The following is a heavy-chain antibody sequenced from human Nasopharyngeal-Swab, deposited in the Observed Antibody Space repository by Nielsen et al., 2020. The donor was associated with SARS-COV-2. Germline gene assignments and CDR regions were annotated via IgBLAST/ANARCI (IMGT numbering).Heavy chain of an antibody. J-gene: IGHJ6*02. CDR1: GFTFSSCS. D-gene: IGHD6-19*01. CDR2: ISSSSSYI. Sequence: GESLKISCAASGFTFSSCSMNWVRQAPGKGLEWVSSISSSSSYIYYADSVKGRFTISRDNAKNSLYLQMNSLRAEDTAVYYCARTAVASENGMDVWGQGTTVTVSS. CDR3: ARTAVASENGMDV. V-gene: IGHV3-21*01.